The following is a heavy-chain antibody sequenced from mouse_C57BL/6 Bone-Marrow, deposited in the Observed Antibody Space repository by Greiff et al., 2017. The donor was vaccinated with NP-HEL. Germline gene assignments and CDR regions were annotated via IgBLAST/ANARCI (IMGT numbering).Heavy chain of an antibody. J-gene: IGHJ4*01. CDR1: GFTFSSYG. CDR2: ISSGGSYT. V-gene: IGHV5-6*01. CDR3: ARHLYYAMDY. Sequence: EVQLVESGGDLVKPGGSLKLSCAASGFTFSSYGMSWVRQTPDKRLEWVATISSGGSYTYYPDSVKGRFTISGDNAKNTLYLQMSSLKSEDTAMYYCARHLYYAMDYWGQGTSVTVSS.